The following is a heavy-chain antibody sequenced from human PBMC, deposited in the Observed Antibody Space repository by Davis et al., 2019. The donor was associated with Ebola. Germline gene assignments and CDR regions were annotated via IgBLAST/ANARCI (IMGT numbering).Heavy chain of an antibody. J-gene: IGHJ4*02. CDR3: TRTPAAGL. V-gene: IGHV3-15*01. CDR2: IKSKTDGGTI. CDR1: GFTFSKAW. D-gene: IGHD6-13*01. Sequence: GESLKISCAASGFTFSKAWMTWVRQAPGKGLEWVGRIKSKTDGGTIDYAAPVKGRFTISRDDSKNTLYLQMNSLKSEDTAVYYCTRTPAAGLWGQGTLVTVSS.